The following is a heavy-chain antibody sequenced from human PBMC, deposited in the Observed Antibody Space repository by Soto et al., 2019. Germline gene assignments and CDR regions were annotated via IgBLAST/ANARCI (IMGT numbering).Heavy chain of an antibody. CDR3: ARVPPDCSGGSCSYFDY. CDR2: IYYSGST. D-gene: IGHD2-15*01. V-gene: IGHV4-31*03. Sequence: LSLTCTVSGGSISSGGYYWSWIRQHPGKGLEWIGYIYYSGSTYYNPSLKSRVTISVDTSKNQFSLKLSSVTAADTAVYYCARVPPDCSGGSCSYFDYWGQGTLVTVSS. CDR1: GGSISSGGYY. J-gene: IGHJ4*02.